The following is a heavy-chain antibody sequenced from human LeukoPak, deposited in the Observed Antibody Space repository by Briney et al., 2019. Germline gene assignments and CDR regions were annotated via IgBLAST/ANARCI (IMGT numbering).Heavy chain of an antibody. CDR3: AKDYDDSSGYYFDY. D-gene: IGHD3-22*01. CDR2: ISGSGGNT. V-gene: IGHV3-23*01. Sequence: LSGGSLRLSCAASGFTFSSYGMSWVRQAPGKGLEWVSAISGSGGNTYYADSAKGRFTISRDNSKNTLYLQMNSLRAEDTAVYYCAKDYDDSSGYYFDYWGQGTLVTVSS. CDR1: GFTFSSYG. J-gene: IGHJ4*02.